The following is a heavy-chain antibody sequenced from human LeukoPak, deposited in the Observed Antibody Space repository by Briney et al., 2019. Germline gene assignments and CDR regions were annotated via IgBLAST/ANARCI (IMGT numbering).Heavy chain of an antibody. V-gene: IGHV1-8*02. D-gene: IGHD3-10*01. CDR2: MDPNTGHT. Sequence: ASVKVSCKASGFMFTNFDINWVRQASGLGLEWMGWMDPNTGHTGYAQRFQGRVTLTRDTATSTAYMELRGLRSDDTAVYYCVRDGEGVGISVNYWFDPWGQGTLVTVSS. CDR3: VRDGEGVGISVNYWFDP. CDR1: GFMFTNFD. J-gene: IGHJ5*02.